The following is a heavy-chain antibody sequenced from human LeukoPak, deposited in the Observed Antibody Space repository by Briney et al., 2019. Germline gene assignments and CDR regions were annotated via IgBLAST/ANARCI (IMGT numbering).Heavy chain of an antibody. D-gene: IGHD3-22*01. J-gene: IGHJ4*02. CDR3: ARLLDDYDNSGPYS. CDR1: GYRFTSYW. CDR2: IYPGDSDP. V-gene: IGHV5-51*01. Sequence: GGSRNIPCQGPGYRFTSYWIGGARQLPGRGRGGMGIIYPGDSDPRYSPSFQGQVTISAHKSISPAYLPWSSLKASDTAMYHCARLLDDYDNSGPYSWGPGTLVTVSP.